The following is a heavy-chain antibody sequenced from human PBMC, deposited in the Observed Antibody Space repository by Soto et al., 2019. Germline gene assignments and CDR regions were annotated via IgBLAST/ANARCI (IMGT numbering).Heavy chain of an antibody. D-gene: IGHD2-15*01. CDR2: IGAADDP. Sequence: LRLSCAASGFTFSAYDMHWVRQTTGKGLEWVSAIGAADDPYYLGSVKGRFTISRENAKNSLYLQMNSLRAEDTAVYYCARAYSGRLPRRADYYCAMDVWGQGTTVTVSS. CDR3: ARAYSGRLPRRADYYCAMDV. CDR1: GFTFSAYD. V-gene: IGHV3-13*05. J-gene: IGHJ6*02.